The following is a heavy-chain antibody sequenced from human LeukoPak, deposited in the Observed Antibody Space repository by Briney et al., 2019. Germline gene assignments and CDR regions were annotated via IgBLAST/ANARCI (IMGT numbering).Heavy chain of an antibody. CDR2: TRNKANSYTT. J-gene: IGHJ6*02. D-gene: IGHD3-3*01. Sequence: PGGSLRPSCAASGFTFSDHYMDWVRQAPGKGLEWVGRTRNKANSYTTEYAASVKGRFTISRDDSKNSLYLQMNSLKTEDTAVYYCAATYYDFWSGPLYGMDVWGQGTTVTVSS. CDR3: AATYYDFWSGPLYGMDV. CDR1: GFTFSDHY. V-gene: IGHV3-72*01.